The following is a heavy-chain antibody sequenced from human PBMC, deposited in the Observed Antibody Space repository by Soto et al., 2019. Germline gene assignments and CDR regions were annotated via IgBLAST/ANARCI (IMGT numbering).Heavy chain of an antibody. Sequence: GGSLRLSCAASGFTCSSYWMTWFRQAPGKGLEWVADMNQDGVEKYYVDSVKGRFTISRDNSRTSLYLQMNSLSAEDTAVYYCARVDCSPSNCYNLYYGRDVWGQGTTVT. J-gene: IGHJ6*02. CDR3: ARVDCSPSNCYNLYYGRDV. CDR2: MNQDGVEK. D-gene: IGHD2-2*02. V-gene: IGHV3-7*04. CDR1: GFTCSSYW.